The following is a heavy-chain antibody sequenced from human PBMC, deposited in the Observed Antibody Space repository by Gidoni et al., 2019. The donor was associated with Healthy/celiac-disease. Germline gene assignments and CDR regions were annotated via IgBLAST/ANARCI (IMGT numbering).Heavy chain of an antibody. J-gene: IGHJ4*02. D-gene: IGHD3-9*01. CDR3: ARRGLDYDILTGYFDY. V-gene: IGHV4-59*08. Sequence: QVQLQESGPGLVKPAETLSLTCPVSGGPISIYYWSWILQPPGKGLEWIGYIYYSGITNYNPSLKSRVTISVDTSKHQFSLKLSSVTAADTAVYYCARRGLDYDILTGYFDYWGQGTLVTVSS. CDR2: IYYSGIT. CDR1: GGPISIYY.